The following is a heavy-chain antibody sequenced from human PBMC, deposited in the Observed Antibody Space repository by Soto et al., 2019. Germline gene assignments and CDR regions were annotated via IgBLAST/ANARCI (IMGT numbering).Heavy chain of an antibody. CDR1: GFTFSSHS. V-gene: IGHV3-48*02. Sequence: LRLSCAASGFTFSSHSINWVRQAPGKGLEWVSYISGSGATKYYADSVKGRFTISRDNARNSLYLQMSSLSDEDTAVYYCARAIRGFSYVVDYWGQGTLVTVSS. CDR3: ARAIRGFSYVVDY. J-gene: IGHJ4*02. CDR2: ISGSGATK. D-gene: IGHD5-18*01.